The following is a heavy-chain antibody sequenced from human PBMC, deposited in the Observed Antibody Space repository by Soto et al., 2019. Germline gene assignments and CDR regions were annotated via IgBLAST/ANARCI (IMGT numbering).Heavy chain of an antibody. Sequence: ASVKVSCKVSGYTLTELSMHWVRQAPGKGLEWMGGFDPEDGETIYAQKFQGRVTMTEDTSTDTAYMELSSLRSEDTAVYYCATSRSSGWYFDYWGQRTLVTVPQ. CDR2: FDPEDGET. CDR3: ATSRSSGWYFDY. V-gene: IGHV1-24*01. J-gene: IGHJ4*02. D-gene: IGHD6-19*01. CDR1: GYTLTELS.